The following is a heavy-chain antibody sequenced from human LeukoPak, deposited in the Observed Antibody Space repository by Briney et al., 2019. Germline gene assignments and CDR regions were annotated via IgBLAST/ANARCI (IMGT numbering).Heavy chain of an antibody. CDR3: ATVGRLHYVLED. CDR1: GHTFPKNG. Sequence: ASVKVSCKTSGHTFPKNGIAWVRQAPGQGLEWMGWVVGHNGHTKYAQRFQGRVIMTTDTSTSTAHMELRSLKSDDTAIYYCATVGRLHYVLEDWGQGTLVTVSS. CDR2: VVGHNGHT. D-gene: IGHD3-3*01. V-gene: IGHV1-18*01. J-gene: IGHJ4*02.